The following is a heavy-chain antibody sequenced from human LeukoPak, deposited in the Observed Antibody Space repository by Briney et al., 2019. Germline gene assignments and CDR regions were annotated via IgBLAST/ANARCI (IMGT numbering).Heavy chain of an antibody. CDR1: GGSISSYY. CDR2: IYTSGST. J-gene: IGHJ5*02. D-gene: IGHD1-1*01. CDR3: ATPGYNWNDAWFDP. V-gene: IGHV4-4*07. Sequence: SETLSLTCTVSGGSISSYYWSWIRQPAGKGLEWIGRIYTSGSTNYNPSLKSRVTMSVDTSKNQFSLKLSSVTAADTAVYYCATPGYNWNDAWFDPWGQGTLVTVSS.